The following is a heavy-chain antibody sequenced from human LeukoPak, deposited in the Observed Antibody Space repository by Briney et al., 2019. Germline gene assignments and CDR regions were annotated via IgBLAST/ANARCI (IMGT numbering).Heavy chain of an antibody. CDR2: IYSGGST. CDR3: AKVLDIVVVPAAIDMGFDY. V-gene: IGHV3-53*01. Sequence: GGSLRLSCAASGFTVSSNYMSWVRQAPGKGLEWVSVIYSGGSTYYADSVKGRFTISRDNSKNTLYLQMNSLRAEDTAVYYCAKVLDIVVVPAAIDMGFDYWGQGTLVTVSS. J-gene: IGHJ4*02. CDR1: GFTVSSNY. D-gene: IGHD2-2*02.